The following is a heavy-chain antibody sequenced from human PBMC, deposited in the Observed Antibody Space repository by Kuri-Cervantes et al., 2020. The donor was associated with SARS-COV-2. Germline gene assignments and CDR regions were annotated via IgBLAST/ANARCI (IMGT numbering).Heavy chain of an antibody. V-gene: IGHV3-23*03. CDR2: IDNATSNT. CDR1: GLTFSTFA. CDR3: AKDFGTMVQGVIDY. D-gene: IGHD3-10*01. Sequence: GGSLRLSCAASGLTFSTFAMGWVRQAPGKGLEWVSFIDNATSNTYYADFVKGRFTISRDNAKNSLYLQMNSLRAEDTALYYCAKDFGTMVQGVIDYWGQGTLVTVSS. J-gene: IGHJ4*02.